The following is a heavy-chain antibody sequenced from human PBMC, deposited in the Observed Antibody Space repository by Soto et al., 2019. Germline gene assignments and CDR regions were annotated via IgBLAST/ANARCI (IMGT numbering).Heavy chain of an antibody. V-gene: IGHV4-59*01. Sequence: PSETLYLTCTVAGGSISSYYWSWIRQPPGKGLEWIGYIYYSGRTNYNPSLKSRVTISVDTSKNQFSLQLSSVTAADTAVYYCARDLWFGEPGGYYYYGMDVWGQGTTVT. CDR2: IYYSGRT. J-gene: IGHJ6*02. CDR3: ARDLWFGEPGGYYYYGMDV. D-gene: IGHD3-10*01. CDR1: GGSISSYY.